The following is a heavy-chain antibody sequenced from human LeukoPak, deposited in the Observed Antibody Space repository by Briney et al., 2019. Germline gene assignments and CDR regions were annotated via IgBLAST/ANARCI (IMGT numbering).Heavy chain of an antibody. CDR1: GDSISSSSSYH. D-gene: IGHD1-26*01. Sequence: SETLSLTCTVSGDSISSSSSYHWDWIRQPPGKGLEWIGSISYSGGTYYNPSLKSRVTISVDMSKNQFSLKLTSVIAADTAVYYCAKGGTGSSPVRWFDPWGQGSLVTVSS. J-gene: IGHJ5*02. CDR2: ISYSGGT. CDR3: AKGGTGSSPVRWFDP. V-gene: IGHV4-39*01.